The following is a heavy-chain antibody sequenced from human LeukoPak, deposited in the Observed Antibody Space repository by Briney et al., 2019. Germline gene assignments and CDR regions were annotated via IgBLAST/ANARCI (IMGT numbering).Heavy chain of an antibody. Sequence: SQTLSLTCAVPCGSLSSGVYSLSWVRLPPGECLVWVGYIYHSGPTYYNPSLQSRVTISLDRSKNQFSLKLSSMTAADTAVYYCASGNTGYDRDAFDIWGQGTMVTVSS. V-gene: IGHV4-30-2*01. CDR1: CGSLSSGVYS. CDR3: ASGNTGYDRDAFDI. CDR2: IYHSGPT. D-gene: IGHD5-12*01. J-gene: IGHJ3*02.